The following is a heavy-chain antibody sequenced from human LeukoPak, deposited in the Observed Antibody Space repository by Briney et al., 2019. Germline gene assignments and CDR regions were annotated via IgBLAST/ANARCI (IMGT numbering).Heavy chain of an antibody. CDR1: GFTFSNVW. CDR2: FSGSVDTT. J-gene: IGHJ4*02. CDR3: AKDQGASSYSFDY. Sequence: GGSLRLSCAATGFTFSNVWMNWVRQAPGKGLEWVSTFSGSVDTTYYADSVKGRFTISRDNSKNTLYLQMDTLTAEDTAVYYCAKDQGASSYSFDYWGRGTLVTVSS. D-gene: IGHD1-26*01. V-gene: IGHV3-23*01.